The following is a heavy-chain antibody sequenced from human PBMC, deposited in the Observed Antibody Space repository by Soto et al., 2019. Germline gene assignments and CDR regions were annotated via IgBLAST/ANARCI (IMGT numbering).Heavy chain of an antibody. CDR1: GGSISSSSYY. Sequence: QLQLQESGPGLVKPSETLSLTCTVSGGSISSSSYYWGWIRQPPGKGLEWIGSIYYSGSTYYNPSLKSRVTISVDTSKNQFSLKLSSVTAADTAVYYCARRSSSPRDYFQHWGQGTLVTVSS. J-gene: IGHJ1*01. D-gene: IGHD6-6*01. V-gene: IGHV4-39*01. CDR2: IYYSGST. CDR3: ARRSSSPRDYFQH.